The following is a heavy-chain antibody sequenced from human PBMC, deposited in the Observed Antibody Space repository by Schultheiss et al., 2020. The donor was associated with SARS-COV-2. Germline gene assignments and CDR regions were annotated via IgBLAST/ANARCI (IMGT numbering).Heavy chain of an antibody. J-gene: IGHJ3*02. CDR3: AREGSLTMIGAFDI. D-gene: IGHD3-22*01. Sequence: GGSLRLSFAASGFTFSSYAMSWVRQAPGKGLEWVSAISGSGGSTYYADSVKGRFTISRDNSKNTLYLQMSSLRAEDTAVYYCAREGSLTMIGAFDIWGQGTMVTVSS. CDR2: ISGSGGST. V-gene: IGHV3-23*01. CDR1: GFTFSSYA.